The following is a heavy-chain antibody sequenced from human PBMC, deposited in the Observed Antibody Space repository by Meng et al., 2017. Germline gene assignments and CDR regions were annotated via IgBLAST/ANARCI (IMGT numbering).Heavy chain of an antibody. CDR1: GFTFRDYY. J-gene: IGHJ5*02. V-gene: IGHV3-11*04. CDR3: ARDHGFLNWFDP. CDR2: ISTTGSSI. D-gene: IGHD2/OR15-2a*01. Sequence: VQRGEAGEGLVKAGGSLRLSCAATGFTFRDYYMTWIRQAPGKGLEWVSSISTTGSSIYYADSVKGRFSISRDNAENSLYLQINSLRVEDTAVYYCARDHGFLNWFDPWGQGTLVTVSS.